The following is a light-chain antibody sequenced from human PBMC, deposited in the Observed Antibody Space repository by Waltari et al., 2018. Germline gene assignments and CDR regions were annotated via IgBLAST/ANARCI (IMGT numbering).Light chain of an antibody. CDR2: DAS. CDR3: QQRSNWPLT. J-gene: IGKJ4*01. V-gene: IGKV3-11*01. CDR1: QSVSSY. Sequence: IVLTQSPATLSLSPGERATLPCRASQSVSSYLAWYHQNPGQAPRLLIYDASTRATGTPARFSGRGSGTDVTLNISSLEPEDFAVYYCQQRSNWPLTFGGGTKVEIK.